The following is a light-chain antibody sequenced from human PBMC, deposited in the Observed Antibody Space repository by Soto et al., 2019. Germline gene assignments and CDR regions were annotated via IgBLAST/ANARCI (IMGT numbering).Light chain of an antibody. J-gene: IGKJ4*01. CDR2: DAS. Sequence: EIVLTQSPATLSLSPGERATLSCRASQSVRCFLAWYQQRRGQAPRLLIYDASNRATGIPARFRGSGSGTDFTLTISSLEPEDFAVYYCQHRSSWPLTFGGGTKVEIK. V-gene: IGKV3-11*01. CDR1: QSVRCF. CDR3: QHRSSWPLT.